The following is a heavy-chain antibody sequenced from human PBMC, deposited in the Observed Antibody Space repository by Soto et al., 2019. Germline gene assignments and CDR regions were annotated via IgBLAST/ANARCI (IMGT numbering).Heavy chain of an antibody. CDR1: GVSFNHNG. CDR3: ARVLYYGSGSYSPYGMDV. V-gene: IGHV1-69*01. CDR2: VSPPFRTS. D-gene: IGHD3-10*01. Sequence: QVQLVQSGAEVKKPGSSVKVSCKTSGVSFNHNGIGWVRQAPGHGLEWMGGVSPPFRTSNYARKFQGRISITADASTGTVNMELSSLTSEDTAQYYCARVLYYGSGSYSPYGMDVWGQGTTVTGSS. J-gene: IGHJ6*02.